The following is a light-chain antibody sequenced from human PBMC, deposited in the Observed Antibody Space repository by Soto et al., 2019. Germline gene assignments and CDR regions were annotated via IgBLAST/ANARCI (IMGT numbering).Light chain of an antibody. CDR2: EVS. V-gene: IGLV2-8*01. J-gene: IGLJ3*02. Sequence: QSALTQPPSASGSPGQSVTISCTGTSSDVGAYNYVSWYQQHPGKAPKLMIYEVSKRPSGVPDRFSGSKSGNTASLTVSGLQAEDEADYYCSSDAARGVFGGGTKVTVL. CDR3: SSDAARGV. CDR1: SSDVGAYNY.